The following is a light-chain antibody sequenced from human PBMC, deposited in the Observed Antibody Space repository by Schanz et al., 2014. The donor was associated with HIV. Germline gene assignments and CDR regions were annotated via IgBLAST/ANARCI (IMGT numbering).Light chain of an antibody. CDR1: QSISDS. CDR3: LQYNHYGYT. CDR2: EAS. Sequence: DIQMTQSPSILYASVGDRITITCRASQSISDSLAWYQRKPGKAPNLLISEASILESGVPSRFSGSGSGTEFTLTISSLQPDDFATYYCLQYNHYGYTFGQGTQLEIK. V-gene: IGKV1-5*03. J-gene: IGKJ2*01.